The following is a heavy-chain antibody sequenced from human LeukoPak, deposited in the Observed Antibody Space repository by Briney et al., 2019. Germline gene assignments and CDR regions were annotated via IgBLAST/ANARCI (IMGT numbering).Heavy chain of an antibody. CDR2: IYTSGST. J-gene: IGHJ2*01. CDR1: GGSISSYY. Sequence: SETLSLTCTVSGGSISSYYWSWIRQPAGKGLEWIGRIYTSGSTNYNPSLKSRVTMSVETSKNQFSLKLSSVTAADTAVYYCARTYGSGILEGSGGYFDLWGRGTLVTVSS. CDR3: ARTYGSGILEGSGGYFDL. V-gene: IGHV4-4*07. D-gene: IGHD3-10*01.